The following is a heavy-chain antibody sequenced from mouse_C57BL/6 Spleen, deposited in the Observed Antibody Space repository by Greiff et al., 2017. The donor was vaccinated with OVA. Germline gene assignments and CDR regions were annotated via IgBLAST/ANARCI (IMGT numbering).Heavy chain of an antibody. J-gene: IGHJ1*03. CDR2: LDPSDSYT. CDR3: ARAQDGYYWYFDV. V-gene: IGHV1-50*01. D-gene: IGHD2-3*01. Sequence: QVQLQQPGAELVKPGASVKLSCKASGYTFTSYWMQWVKQRPGQGLEWIGELDPSDSYTNYNQKFKGKATLTVDTSSSTAYMQLSSLTSEDSAVYYCARAQDGYYWYFDVWGTGTTVTVSS. CDR1: GYTFTSYW.